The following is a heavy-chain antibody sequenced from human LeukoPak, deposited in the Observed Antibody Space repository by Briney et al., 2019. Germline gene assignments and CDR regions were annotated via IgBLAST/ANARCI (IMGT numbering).Heavy chain of an antibody. CDR2: FYHSATT. CDR1: GFSISSGYY. J-gene: IGHJ4*02. V-gene: IGHV4-38-2*02. CDR3: ARDRDYYDGDGYRRYFDF. Sequence: SETLSLTCVVSGFSISSGYYWGWIRPPPGKGLEWIGSFYHSATTYYNPSLKSRVTISVDASRNQFSLWLSSVTAADTAVYYCARDRDYYDGDGYRRYFDFWGQGTLVTVSS. D-gene: IGHD3-22*01.